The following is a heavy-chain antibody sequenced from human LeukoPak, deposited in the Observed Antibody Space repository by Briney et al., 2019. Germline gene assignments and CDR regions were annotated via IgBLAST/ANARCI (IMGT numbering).Heavy chain of an antibody. Sequence: SETLSLTCTVSGGSISSYYWSWIRQPPGKGLEWIGYIYYSGSTNYNPSLKSRVTISVDTSKNQFSLKLSSVTAADMAVYYRARMGELTTVTTAAFDIWGQGTMVTVSS. CDR1: GGSISSYY. J-gene: IGHJ3*02. CDR3: ARMGELTTVTTAAFDI. V-gene: IGHV4-59*01. D-gene: IGHD4-17*01. CDR2: IYYSGST.